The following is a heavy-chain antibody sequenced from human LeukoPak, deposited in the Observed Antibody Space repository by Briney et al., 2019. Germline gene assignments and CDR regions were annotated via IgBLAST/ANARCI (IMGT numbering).Heavy chain of an antibody. Sequence: GGSLRLSCAASGFTFSYYGMHWVRQAPGKGLEWVAFIRYDGSNKYYADSVKGRFTISRDNSNNTLYLQMNSLRAEDTAVYYCAKGGRDGYNSLDYWGQGTLVTVSS. CDR2: IRYDGSNK. D-gene: IGHD5-24*01. J-gene: IGHJ4*02. CDR3: AKGGRDGYNSLDY. CDR1: GFTFSYYG. V-gene: IGHV3-30*02.